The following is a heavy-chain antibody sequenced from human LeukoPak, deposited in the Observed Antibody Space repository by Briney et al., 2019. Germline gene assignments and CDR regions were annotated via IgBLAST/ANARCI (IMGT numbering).Heavy chain of an antibody. D-gene: IGHD2-15*01. CDR1: GDTFSNYG. J-gene: IGHJ1*01. CDR3: ATLQPAAARFEH. Sequence: ASVKVSCTASGDTFSNYGVSWVRQAPGQGLEWMGWVSALNGNTNVAQKVQGRLTLTRDTSTGTAHMELRSLTSDDTAVYYCATLQPAAARFEHWGQGTLVTVST. V-gene: IGHV1-18*01. CDR2: VSALNGNT.